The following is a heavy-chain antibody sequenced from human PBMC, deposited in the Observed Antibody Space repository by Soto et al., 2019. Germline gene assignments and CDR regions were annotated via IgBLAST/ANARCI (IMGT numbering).Heavy chain of an antibody. CDR3: ARLYGLDAFDI. J-gene: IGHJ3*02. Sequence: SETLSLTCTVSGGSISGSSYYWGWIRQPPGKGLEWIGSVYYSGSTYYNPSLKSRVTISVDTSKNQFSLKLSSVTAADTAVYYCARLYGLDAFDIWGQGTMVTVS. D-gene: IGHD3-16*02. CDR1: GGSISGSSYY. V-gene: IGHV4-39*01. CDR2: VYYSGST.